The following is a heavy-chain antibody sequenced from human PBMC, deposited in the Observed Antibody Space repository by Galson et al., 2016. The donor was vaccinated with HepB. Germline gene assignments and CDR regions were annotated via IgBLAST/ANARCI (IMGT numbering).Heavy chain of an antibody. CDR3: AREDIKIAAAGRDDFDI. CDR2: FNPVFDTT. V-gene: IGHV1-69*06. D-gene: IGHD6-13*01. CDR1: GVTSSTFA. Sequence: SVKVSCKASGVTSSTFAINWLRQAPGQGLEWMGGFNPVFDTTNYAPQFLGRVSIIVDKSTTTAYMELSSLIFEDTAIYYCAREDIKIAAAGRDDFDIWGLGTLVTVSS. J-gene: IGHJ3*02.